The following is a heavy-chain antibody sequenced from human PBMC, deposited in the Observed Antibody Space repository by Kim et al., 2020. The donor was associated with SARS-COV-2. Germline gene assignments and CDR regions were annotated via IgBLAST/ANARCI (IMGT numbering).Heavy chain of an antibody. D-gene: IGHD2-21*01. J-gene: IGHJ5*02. CDR2: ISGSGGST. Sequence: GGSLRLSCAASGFTFSSYAMSWVRQAPGKGLEWVSAISGSGGSTYYADSVKGRFTISRDSSKNTLYLQMNSLRAEDTAVYYCAKDPLWGDVWGDNWFDTWGQGTLVTVSS. V-gene: IGHV3-23*01. CDR1: GFTFSSYA. CDR3: AKDPLWGDVWGDNWFDT.